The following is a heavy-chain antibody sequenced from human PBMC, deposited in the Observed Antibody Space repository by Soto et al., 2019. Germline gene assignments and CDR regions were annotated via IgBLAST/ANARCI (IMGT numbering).Heavy chain of an antibody. CDR3: ARRKESSGYYWHAFDI. D-gene: IGHD3-22*01. CDR2: IIPIFGTA. V-gene: IGHV1-69*01. CDR1: GGTFSSYA. Sequence: QVQLVQSGAEVKKPGSSVKVSCKASGGTFSSYAISWVRQAPGQGLEWMGGIIPIFGTANYAQKFQGRVTSTADESTSTGDRERSSLRSEDTAGYYCARRKESSGYYWHAFDIWGHGTMVTVSS. J-gene: IGHJ3*02.